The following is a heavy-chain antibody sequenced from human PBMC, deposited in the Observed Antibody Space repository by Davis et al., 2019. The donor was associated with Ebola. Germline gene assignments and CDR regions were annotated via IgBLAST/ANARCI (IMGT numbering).Heavy chain of an antibody. CDR1: GGSINSFL. Sequence: MPSETLSLTCSVSGGSINSFLWTWIRQPPGKGLEWVGCMFYNGDTKYNPALESRVTISVDTSKNQFSLKLSSVTTADTAVYYCARVPPTHYSFWSGVLAGGHFDFWGQGTVVTVSS. CDR2: MFYNGDT. D-gene: IGHD3-3*01. V-gene: IGHV4-59*01. CDR3: ARVPPTHYSFWSGVLAGGHFDF. J-gene: IGHJ3*01.